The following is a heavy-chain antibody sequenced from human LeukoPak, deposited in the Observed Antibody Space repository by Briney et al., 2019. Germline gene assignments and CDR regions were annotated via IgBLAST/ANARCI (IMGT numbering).Heavy chain of an antibody. CDR1: GYTFTTYA. CDR3: ARGYDSSAPGWYYYYGMDV. J-gene: IGHJ6*02. D-gene: IGHD3-22*01. CDR2: VSAGSGNT. Sequence: ASVKVSCKASGYTFTTYAIHWLRQAPGQRLEWMGWVSAGSGNTKYSQKFQGRVTITSDTSASTAYMELSSLRSDDTAVYYCARGYDSSAPGWYYYYGMDVWGQGTTVTVSS. V-gene: IGHV1-3*01.